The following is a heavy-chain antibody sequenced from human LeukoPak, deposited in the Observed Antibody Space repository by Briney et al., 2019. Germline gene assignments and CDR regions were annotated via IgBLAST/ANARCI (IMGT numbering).Heavy chain of an antibody. J-gene: IGHJ5*02. CDR2: IYYSGST. CDR3: ARQEGEDIVVVVAAGNWFDP. CDR1: GGSFSSSSYY. Sequence: SETLSLTCTVSGGSFSSSSYYWGWIRQPPGKGLEWIGSIYYSGSTYYNPSLKSRVTISVDTSKNQFSLKLSSVTAADTAVYYCARQEGEDIVVVVAAGNWFDPWGQGTLVTVSS. D-gene: IGHD2-15*01. V-gene: IGHV4-39*01.